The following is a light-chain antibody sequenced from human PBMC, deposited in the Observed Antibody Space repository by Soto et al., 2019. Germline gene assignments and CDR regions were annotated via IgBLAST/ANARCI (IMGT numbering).Light chain of an antibody. Sequence: QSALTQPASVSGSPGQSITISFTGTSSDVGGYNYVSWYQQHPGKAPKLMIYDVSHRPSGVSNRFSGSKSGNTASLTISGLQAEDEADYYCSSYTTSTTGVFGGGTKVTVL. CDR2: DVS. J-gene: IGLJ3*02. CDR1: SSDVGGYNY. CDR3: SSYTTSTTGV. V-gene: IGLV2-14*03.